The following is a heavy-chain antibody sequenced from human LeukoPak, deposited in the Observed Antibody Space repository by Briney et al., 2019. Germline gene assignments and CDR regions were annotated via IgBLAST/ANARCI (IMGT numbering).Heavy chain of an antibody. Sequence: SETLSLTCTVSGGSISAYYWSWIRQPPGKGLEWIGYISYSGSTKYNPSLKSRVTISVDTSKNQFSLKLSSVTAADTAVYCCARYGVATIQFFDYWGQGTLFTVSS. D-gene: IGHD5-24*01. J-gene: IGHJ4*02. V-gene: IGHV4-59*01. CDR2: ISYSGST. CDR1: GGSISAYY. CDR3: ARYGVATIQFFDY.